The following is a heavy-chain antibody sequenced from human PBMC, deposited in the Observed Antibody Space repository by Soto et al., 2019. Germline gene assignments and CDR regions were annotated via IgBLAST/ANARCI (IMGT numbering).Heavy chain of an antibody. V-gene: IGHV4-34*01. J-gene: IGHJ4*02. Sequence: QVQLQQWGAGLLKPSETLSLTCAVYGGSFSGYYWTWIRQPPWTGLEWIGEINHSGRTNYNQSLKSRVTISVDTSKNQFSLKLTSVTAADTAVYYCARDKITGLFDYWGQGTLVTVSS. CDR2: INHSGRT. CDR3: ARDKITGLFDY. D-gene: IGHD2-8*02. CDR1: GGSFSGYY.